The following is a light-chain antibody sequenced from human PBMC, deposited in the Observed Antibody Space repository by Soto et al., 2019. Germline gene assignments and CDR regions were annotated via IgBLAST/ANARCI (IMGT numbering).Light chain of an antibody. CDR1: QSVNSNY. V-gene: IGKV3-20*01. J-gene: IGKJ1*01. CDR2: DAS. Sequence: EIVLTQSPGTLSLSPGERATLSCRASQSVNSNYLAWYQRKPGQAPRLLIYDASNRATNIPYRFSARGSWTDFTLTITRLEAEDFAVYYCQQYASTPPTFSQGNTVAVK. CDR3: QQYASTPPT.